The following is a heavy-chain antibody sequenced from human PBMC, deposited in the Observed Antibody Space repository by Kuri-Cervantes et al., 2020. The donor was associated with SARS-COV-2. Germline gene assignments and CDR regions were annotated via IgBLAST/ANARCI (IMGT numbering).Heavy chain of an antibody. D-gene: IGHD2-21*01. Sequence: GSLRLSCAVYGGSFSGYYWSWIRQPPGKGLEWIGYIYYSGGTNYNPSLKSRVAISVDTSKNQFSLKLSSVTAADTAVYYCAREIRVIAYPHAFDIWGQGTMVTVSS. V-gene: IGHV4-59*01. CDR3: AREIRVIAYPHAFDI. CDR1: GGSFSGYY. CDR2: IYYSGGT. J-gene: IGHJ3*02.